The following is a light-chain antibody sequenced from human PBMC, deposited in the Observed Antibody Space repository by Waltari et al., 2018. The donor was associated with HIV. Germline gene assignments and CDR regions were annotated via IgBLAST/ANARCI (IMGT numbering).Light chain of an antibody. CDR3: SSYTSSSTLSRV. V-gene: IGLV2-14*01. Sequence: QSALTQPASVSGSPGQSITISCTGTSSDVGGYNYVSWSQQHPGKAPKLMLYGVTNRPSWASNLFSVSKSGNTAALTISGLQAEDEADYYCSSYTSSSTLSRVFGGGTKLTVL. CDR1: SSDVGGYNY. J-gene: IGLJ2*01. CDR2: GVT.